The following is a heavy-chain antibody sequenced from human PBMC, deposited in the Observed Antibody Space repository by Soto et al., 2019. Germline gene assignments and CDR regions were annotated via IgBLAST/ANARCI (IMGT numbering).Heavy chain of an antibody. D-gene: IGHD6-19*01. Sequence: ESGGGVVQPGRSLRLSCAASGFTFSSYGMHWVRQAPGKGLEWVAVISYDGSNKYYADSVKGRFTISRDNSKNTLYLQMNSLRAEDTAVYYCAKDRTGYSSGWYGDAFDIWGQGTMVTVSS. CDR1: GFTFSSYG. CDR2: ISYDGSNK. V-gene: IGHV3-30*18. CDR3: AKDRTGYSSGWYGDAFDI. J-gene: IGHJ3*02.